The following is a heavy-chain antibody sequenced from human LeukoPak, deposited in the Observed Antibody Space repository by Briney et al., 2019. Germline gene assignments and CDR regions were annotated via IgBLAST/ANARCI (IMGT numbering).Heavy chain of an antibody. CDR1: GFHFGAFA. CDR3: AKHPTMVRGVDDGLDL. CDR2: ITGSGSNT. D-gene: IGHD3-10*01. Sequence: GGSLRLSCRISGFHFGAFAMTWVRRPPGKGLEWVSTITGSGSNTYYADSVKGRFTISRDNSETTLYLQMNSHRVDDTAEYYCAKHPTMVRGVDDGLDLWGQGTMVTVSS. J-gene: IGHJ3*01. V-gene: IGHV3-23*01.